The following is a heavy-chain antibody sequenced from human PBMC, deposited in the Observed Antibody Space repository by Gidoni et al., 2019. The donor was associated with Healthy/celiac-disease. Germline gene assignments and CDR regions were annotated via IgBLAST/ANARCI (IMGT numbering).Heavy chain of an antibody. J-gene: IGHJ4*02. CDR2: ISYDGSNK. D-gene: IGHD3-22*01. V-gene: IGHV3-30*18. CDR3: AKAGSSGYLFDY. CDR1: GFTFSSYG. Sequence: QVQLVESGGGVVQPGRSLRLSCAASGFTFSSYGMHWVRQAPGKGLEWVEVISYDGSNKYYADSVKGRFTISRDNSKNTLYLQMNSLRAEDTAVYYCAKAGSSGYLFDYWGQGTLVTVSS.